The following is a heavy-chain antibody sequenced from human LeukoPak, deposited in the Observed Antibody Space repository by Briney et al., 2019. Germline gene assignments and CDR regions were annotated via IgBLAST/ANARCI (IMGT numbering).Heavy chain of an antibody. Sequence: PETLSLTCTVSGDSISGSYWSWIRQPPGKGLEWIGYIYYSGSTNYNPSLKSRVTISVDTSKNQFSLKLSSVTAADTAVYYCARERTLGGEAGSSWYFDYWGQGTLVTVSS. J-gene: IGHJ4*02. CDR3: ARERTLGGEAGSSWYFDY. V-gene: IGHV4-59*01. D-gene: IGHD6-13*01. CDR1: GDSISGSY. CDR2: IYYSGST.